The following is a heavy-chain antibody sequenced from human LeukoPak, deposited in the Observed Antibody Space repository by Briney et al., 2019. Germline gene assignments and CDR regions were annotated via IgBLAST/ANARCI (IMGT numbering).Heavy chain of an antibody. D-gene: IGHD6-19*01. CDR1: GGSISSSSYY. V-gene: IGHV4-61*01. Sequence: SETLSLTCTVSGGSISSSSYYWSWIRQPPGKGLEWIGYFYYSGSTNYNPSLKSRVTISVDTSKNQLSLKLSSVTAADTAVYYCARGLGGSSGCFGYWGQGTLVTVSS. CDR3: ARGLGGSSGCFGY. J-gene: IGHJ4*02. CDR2: FYYSGST.